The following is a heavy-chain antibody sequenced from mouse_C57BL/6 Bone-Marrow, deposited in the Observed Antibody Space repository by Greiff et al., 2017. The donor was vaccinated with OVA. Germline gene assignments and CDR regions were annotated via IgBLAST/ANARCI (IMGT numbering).Heavy chain of an antibody. Sequence: DVMLVESGGGLVQPGGSLSLSCAASGFTFTDYYMSWVRQPPGKALEWLGFIRNKANGYTTEYSASVKGRFTISRDNSQSILYLQMNALGAEDSATYYCARSFYGNCEGFAYWGQGTLVTVSA. CDR1: GFTFTDYY. CDR2: IRNKANGYTT. CDR3: ARSFYGNCEGFAY. D-gene: IGHD2-10*01. J-gene: IGHJ3*01. V-gene: IGHV7-3*01.